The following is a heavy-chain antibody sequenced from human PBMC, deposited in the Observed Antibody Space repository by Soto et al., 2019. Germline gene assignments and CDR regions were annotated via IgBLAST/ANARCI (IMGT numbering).Heavy chain of an antibody. CDR1: GFSFTTYA. V-gene: IGHV3-23*01. Sequence: EVQLLESGGGLVQPGGSLRLSCAASGFSFTTYAMGWVRQAPGKGLEWVSAVSGSGSTTYYADSVKGRFIISRNNAKTTAYLYMNSLIAEDTAVYYCARDPRYYDSGGYYDYWGQGTLVTVSS. J-gene: IGHJ4*02. D-gene: IGHD3-22*01. CDR3: ARDPRYYDSGGYYDY. CDR2: VSGSGSTT.